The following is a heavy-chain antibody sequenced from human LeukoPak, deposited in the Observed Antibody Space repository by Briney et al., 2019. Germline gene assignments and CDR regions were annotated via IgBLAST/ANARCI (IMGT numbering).Heavy chain of an antibody. CDR2: VYYRGTT. D-gene: IGHD3-3*01. CDR3: ARHGPATLRFLEWLLNGWFDP. J-gene: IGHJ5*02. Sequence: SETLSLTCDVSGGSIITSSYYWDWVRQPPGKGLEWIGSVYYRGTTYYNPSLESRVTLSVDTSKNQFSLKLSSVTAADTAVYYCARHGPATLRFLEWLLNGWFDPWGQGTLVTVSS. V-gene: IGHV4-39*01. CDR1: GGSIITSSYY.